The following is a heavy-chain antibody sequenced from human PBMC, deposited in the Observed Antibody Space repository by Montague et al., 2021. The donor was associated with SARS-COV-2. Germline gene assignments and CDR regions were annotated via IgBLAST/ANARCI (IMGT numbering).Heavy chain of an antibody. J-gene: IGHJ3*02. CDR1: GFSLSTSGMR. CDR2: IDWDDDK. D-gene: IGHD3-9*01. Sequence: VKPTQTLTLTCTLSGFSLSTSGMRASWIRQPPGKALEWLARIDWDDDKFYSTSLKTRLTISKDTSKNQVVLTMTNMDPVDTATYYCARGYYDILTKYYDAFDIWGQGTMVTVSS. CDR3: ARGYYDILTKYYDAFDI. V-gene: IGHV2-70*04.